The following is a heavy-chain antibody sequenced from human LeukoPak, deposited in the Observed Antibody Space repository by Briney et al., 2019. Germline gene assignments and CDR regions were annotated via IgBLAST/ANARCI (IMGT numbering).Heavy chain of an antibody. CDR3: ANGDGFDY. Sequence: GGSLRLSXAASGFTFSDYYMSWIRQAPGKGLEWVANIKQDGSEKYYADSVTGRFTISRDNAKNLLYLQMNSLRVEDTAVYYCANGDGFDYWGQGTLVTVSS. CDR1: GFTFSDYY. D-gene: IGHD5-24*01. V-gene: IGHV3-7*01. CDR2: IKQDGSEK. J-gene: IGHJ4*02.